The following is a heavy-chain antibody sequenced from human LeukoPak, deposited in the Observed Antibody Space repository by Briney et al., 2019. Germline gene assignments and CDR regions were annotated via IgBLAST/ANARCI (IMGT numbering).Heavy chain of an antibody. J-gene: IGHJ4*02. V-gene: IGHV1-2*02. D-gene: IGHD3-22*01. CDR1: GYTFTSYY. CDR3: ARDSGSGYYYRKRGVFDY. Sequence: GASVKVSCKASGYTFTSYYIHWVRQAPGQGLEWMGWINPNSGGTNYAQKFQGRVTMTRDTSISTAYMELSRLRSDDTAVYYCARDSGSGYYYRKRGVFDYWGQGTLVTVSS. CDR2: INPNSGGT.